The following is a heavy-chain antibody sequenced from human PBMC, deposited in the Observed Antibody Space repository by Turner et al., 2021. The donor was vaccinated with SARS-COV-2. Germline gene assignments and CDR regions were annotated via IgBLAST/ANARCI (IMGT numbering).Heavy chain of an antibody. V-gene: IGHV4-4*08. CDR1: GGSISSKS. CDR2: FYTMSSV. CDR3: ARYQSATGGYDHGINV. J-gene: IGHJ6*02. D-gene: IGHD7-27*01. Sequence: VVVQESGPEVEMPLVALAITCTVPGGSISSKSSCWIRPSPGRGLEWIGYFYTMSSVDHKPTVSSRVTISADTSKNHLTLILLSMTAAGADVYYCARYQSATGGYDHGINVWGQGTAVIVSS.